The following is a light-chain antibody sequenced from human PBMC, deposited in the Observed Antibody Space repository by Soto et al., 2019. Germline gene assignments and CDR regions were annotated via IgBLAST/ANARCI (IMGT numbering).Light chain of an antibody. V-gene: IGKV3-15*01. CDR1: QTVARN. J-gene: IGKJ2*01. Sequence: EIMMTQSPATLSMSPGERATLSCRASQTVARNLAWYQQKPGQAPRLLIHGASTRATGVSARFSGSGSGTEFTLTISSLQSEDFAVYYCQQYHNWPPQYTFGQGTKLQIK. CDR3: QQYHNWPPQYT. CDR2: GAS.